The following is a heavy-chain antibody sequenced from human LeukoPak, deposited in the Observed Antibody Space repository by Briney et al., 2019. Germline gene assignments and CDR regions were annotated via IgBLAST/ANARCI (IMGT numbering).Heavy chain of an antibody. CDR2: IYYSGST. CDR3: ARVSVVAAHPAEYFQH. D-gene: IGHD2-15*01. J-gene: IGHJ1*01. CDR1: GGSISSSSNY. Sequence: SETLSLTCTVSGGSISSSSNYWGWIRQPPGKGLEWIGSIYYSGSTYYNLSLKSRVTISVDTSKNQFSLKLSSVTAADTAVYYCARVSVVAAHPAEYFQHWGQGTLVTVSS. V-gene: IGHV4-39*07.